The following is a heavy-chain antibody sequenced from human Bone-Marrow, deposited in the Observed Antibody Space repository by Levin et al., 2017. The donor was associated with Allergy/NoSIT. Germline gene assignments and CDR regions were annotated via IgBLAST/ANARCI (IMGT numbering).Heavy chain of an antibody. V-gene: IGHV3-13*01. CDR2: IGTAGDT. D-gene: IGHD3-10*01. J-gene: IGHJ4*02. Sequence: LSLTCAVSGFTFRGYDFHWVRQVPGKRLEWVAGIGTAGDTYHADSVKGRFTISRQNARSSSYLQMNRLRAGDTAVYFCARAKSGLIDYWGQGTLVSVSS. CDR3: ARAKSGLIDY. CDR1: GFTFRGYD.